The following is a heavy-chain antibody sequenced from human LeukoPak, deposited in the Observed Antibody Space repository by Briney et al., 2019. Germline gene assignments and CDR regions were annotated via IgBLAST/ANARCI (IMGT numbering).Heavy chain of an antibody. D-gene: IGHD3-22*01. J-gene: IGHJ4*02. CDR3: ARNPVYYYDSSGYYFDY. CDR2: IYYSGST. CDR1: GGSISSGDYY. Sequence: SQTLSLTCTVSGGSISSGDYYWSWIRQPPGKGLEWIGYIYYSGSTYYNPSLKSRVTISVDTSKNQFSLKLSSVTAADTAVYYCARNPVYYYDSSGYYFDYWGQGTLVTVSS. V-gene: IGHV4-30-4*01.